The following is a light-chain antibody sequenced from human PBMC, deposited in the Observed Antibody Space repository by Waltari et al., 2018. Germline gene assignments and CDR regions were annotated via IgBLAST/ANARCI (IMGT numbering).Light chain of an antibody. Sequence: DIQMTKSPSPLSASVGAKSTITSRASQSIRSWLAWYQQKPGKAPKVLIYAASTLGSGVSSRFSGSGSGTEFTLTINGLQPDDFATYYCQHYNNYSFGQGTRVEIK. V-gene: IGKV1-5*01. J-gene: IGKJ1*01. CDR3: QHYNNYS. CDR1: QSIRSW. CDR2: AAS.